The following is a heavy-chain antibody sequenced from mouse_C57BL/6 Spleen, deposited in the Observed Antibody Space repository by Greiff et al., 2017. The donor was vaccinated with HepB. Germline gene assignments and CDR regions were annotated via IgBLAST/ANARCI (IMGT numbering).Heavy chain of an antibody. CDR3: AREDMDY. CDR1: GYTFTDYY. CDR2: INPNNGGT. V-gene: IGHV1-26*01. J-gene: IGHJ4*01. Sequence: EVQLQQSGPELVKPGASVKISCKASGYTFTDYYMNWVKQSHGKSLEWIGDINPNNGGTSYDQKFKGKATLTVDKSSSTAYMELRSLTSEDSAVYYCAREDMDYWGQGTSVTVSS.